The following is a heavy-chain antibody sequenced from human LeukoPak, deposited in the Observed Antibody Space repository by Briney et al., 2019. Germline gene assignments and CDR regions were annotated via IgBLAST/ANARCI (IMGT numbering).Heavy chain of an antibody. CDR2: IYYSGST. CDR3: ARDTSSSYGQIYYYYYYGMDV. D-gene: IGHD6-13*01. CDR1: GGSISSSSYY. J-gene: IGHJ6*02. Sequence: PSETLSLTCTVSGGSISSSSYYWGWIRQPPGKGLEWIGSIYYSGSTYYNPSLKSRVTISVDTSKNQFSLKLSSVTAADTAVYYCARDTSSSYGQIYYYYYYGMDVWGQGTTVTVSS. V-gene: IGHV4-39*07.